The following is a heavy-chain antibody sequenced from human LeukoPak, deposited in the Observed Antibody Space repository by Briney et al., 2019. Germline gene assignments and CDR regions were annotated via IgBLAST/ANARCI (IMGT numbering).Heavy chain of an antibody. V-gene: IGHV3-48*03. CDR2: ISSSGSSI. Sequence: GGSLRLSCAASGFTFSSYEMNWVRQAPGKGLEWVSYISSSGSSIHYADSVKDRFTISRDNAKNSLYLQMNSLRAEDTAVYHCARQISRYCSGGSCYSGWEFYFDYWGQGTPVTVSS. CDR1: GFTFSSYE. CDR3: ARQISRYCSGGSCYSGWEFYFDY. J-gene: IGHJ4*02. D-gene: IGHD2-15*01.